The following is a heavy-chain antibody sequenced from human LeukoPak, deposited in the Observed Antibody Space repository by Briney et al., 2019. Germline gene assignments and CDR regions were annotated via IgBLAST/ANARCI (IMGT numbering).Heavy chain of an antibody. Sequence: SETLSLTCAVYGGSSSGYYWSWIRQPPGKGLEWIGEINQSGSTNQNPSLKSRVTISIDTSKNQFSLKLSSVTAADTAVYYCARGYGSGSYFVYWGQGTLVTVSS. J-gene: IGHJ4*02. V-gene: IGHV4-34*01. D-gene: IGHD3-10*01. CDR3: ARGYGSGSYFVY. CDR1: GGSSSGYY. CDR2: INQSGST.